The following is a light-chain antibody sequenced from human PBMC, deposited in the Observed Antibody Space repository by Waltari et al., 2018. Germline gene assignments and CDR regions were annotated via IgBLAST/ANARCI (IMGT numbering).Light chain of an antibody. CDR3: QQYTYWPPGT. J-gene: IGKJ1*01. CDR1: QSVGSN. V-gene: IGKV3-15*01. Sequence: ETVMTQSPATLSVSPGERVSLSCRASQSVGSNLAWYQQRPGQAPRLLIYGASTRATGIPARFSGSGSGTEFTLTISSLQSEDFAVYDCQQYTYWPPGTGGQGTKVEIK. CDR2: GAS.